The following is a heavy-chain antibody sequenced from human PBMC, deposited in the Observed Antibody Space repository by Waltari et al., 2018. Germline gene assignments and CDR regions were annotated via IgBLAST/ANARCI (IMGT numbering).Heavy chain of an antibody. CDR3: ARWSRTLDY. CDR1: GGSISSYY. Sequence: QVQLQESGPGLVKPSETLSLTCTVSGGSISSYYWSWIRQPPGKRLEWIGYIYYIGSTSNNPSLKGRVTISVDTSKNQFSLKLSSVTAADTAVYYCARWSRTLDYWGQGTLVTVSS. J-gene: IGHJ4*02. CDR2: IYYIGST. D-gene: IGHD2-2*01. V-gene: IGHV4-59*01.